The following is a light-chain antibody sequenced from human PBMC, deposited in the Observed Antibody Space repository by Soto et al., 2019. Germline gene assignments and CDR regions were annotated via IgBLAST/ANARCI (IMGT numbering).Light chain of an antibody. CDR1: QSVSSD. CDR3: KQSNHWPRT. CDR2: GAS. V-gene: IGKV3-15*01. Sequence: EIGMTQSPATLSVSPGERATLSCRASQSVSSDLAWYPQKPGQAPRLLIYGASTRATGIPARFSGSGSGTEFTLTINRLQSEDFAVYYCKQSNHWPRTFGEGTKVDIK. J-gene: IGKJ4*01.